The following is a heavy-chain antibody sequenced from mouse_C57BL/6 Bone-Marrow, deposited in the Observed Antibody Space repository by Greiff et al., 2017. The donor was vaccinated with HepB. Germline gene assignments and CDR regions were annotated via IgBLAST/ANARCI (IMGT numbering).Heavy chain of an antibody. CDR2: INYDGSST. V-gene: IGHV5-16*01. Sequence: EVKVEESAGGLVQPGSSMKLSCTASGFTFSDYYMAWVRQVPEKGLEWVANINYDGSSTYYLDSLKSRFIISRDNAKNILYLQMSSLKSEDTATYYCARGDYGSSYPYFDYWGQGTTLTVSS. D-gene: IGHD1-1*01. J-gene: IGHJ2*01. CDR3: ARGDYGSSYPYFDY. CDR1: GFTFSDYY.